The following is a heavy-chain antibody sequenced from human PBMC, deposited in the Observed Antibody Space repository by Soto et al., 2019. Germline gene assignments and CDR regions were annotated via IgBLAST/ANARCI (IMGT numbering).Heavy chain of an antibody. V-gene: IGHV1-2*02. CDR1: GFTFIGHY. CDR3: AGSRTGALDY. J-gene: IGHJ4*02. Sequence: ASVKVSCKASGFTFIGHYIHWVRQVPGQGLEWVGWINPNVGGGTVYAQKFQGRVTMTADTSTNIASMDLTSLRGDDTAVYYCAGSRTGALDYWGPGALVTVSS. D-gene: IGHD7-27*01. CDR2: INPNVGGGT.